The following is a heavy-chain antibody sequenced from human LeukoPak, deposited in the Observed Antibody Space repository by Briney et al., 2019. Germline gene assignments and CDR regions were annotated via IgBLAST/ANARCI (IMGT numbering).Heavy chain of an antibody. V-gene: IGHV3-23*01. CDR3: AKDNYTDSYYPFDY. CDR2: ISGSGGST. D-gene: IGHD1-26*01. CDR1: GFTFSSYA. J-gene: IGHJ4*02. Sequence: PGGSLRLSCAASGFTFSSYAMSWVRQAPGKGLEWVSAISGSGGSTLYADSVRGRFTISRDDSKNTLYLQMNNLRVEDTAVYYCAKDNYTDSYYPFDYWGQGTLVTVSS.